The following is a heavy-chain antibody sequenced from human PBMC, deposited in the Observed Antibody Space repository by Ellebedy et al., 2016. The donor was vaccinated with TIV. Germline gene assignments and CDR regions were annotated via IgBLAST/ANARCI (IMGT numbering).Heavy chain of an antibody. D-gene: IGHD3-10*01. Sequence: GESLKISXASSGFTFSSYAMHWVRQAPGKGLEWVAVISYDGSNKYYADSVKGRFTISRDNSKNTLYLQMNSLRAEDTAVYYCARGGSGSYYTDAFDIWGQGTMVTVSS. CDR1: GFTFSSYA. CDR3: ARGGSGSYYTDAFDI. J-gene: IGHJ3*02. V-gene: IGHV3-30-3*01. CDR2: ISYDGSNK.